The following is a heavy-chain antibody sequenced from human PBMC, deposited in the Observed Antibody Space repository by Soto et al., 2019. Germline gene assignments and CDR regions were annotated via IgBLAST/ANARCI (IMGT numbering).Heavy chain of an antibody. CDR2: ISPDGHYI. D-gene: IGHD6-13*01. CDR3: AGSNRITWSPFDS. V-gene: IGHV3-21*01. Sequence: GGSLRLSCAASGLTFSTYSMNWVRRAPGKGLEWVSSISPDGHYIYYADSVRGRFTTSRDNAWNSLYLQMNSLRADDTAVYYCAGSNRITWSPFDSWGKGPLVTVSS. J-gene: IGHJ4*02. CDR1: GLTFSTYS.